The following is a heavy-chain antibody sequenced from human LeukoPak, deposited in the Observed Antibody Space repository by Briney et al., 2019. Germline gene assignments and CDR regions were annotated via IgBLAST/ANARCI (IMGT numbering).Heavy chain of an antibody. CDR3: ARLSFDWLGYFDY. CDR2: MNPNSGNT. J-gene: IGHJ4*02. D-gene: IGHD3-9*01. V-gene: IGHV1-18*01. Sequence: ASVKVSCKASGYTFTSYDINWVRQATGQGLEWMGWMNPNSGNTNYAQKLQGRVTMTTDTSTSTAYMELRSLRSDDTAVYYCARLSFDWLGYFDYWGQGTLVTVSS. CDR1: GYTFTSYD.